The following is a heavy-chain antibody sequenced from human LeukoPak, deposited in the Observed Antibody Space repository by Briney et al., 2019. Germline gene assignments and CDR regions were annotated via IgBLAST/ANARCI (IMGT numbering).Heavy chain of an antibody. J-gene: IGHJ4*02. CDR2: IYYSGST. Sequence: SETLSFTCTVSGGSISSSSYYWGWIRQPPGKGLEWIGSIYYSGSTYYNPSLKSRVTISVDTSKNQFSLKLSSVTAADTAVYYCATSVVTAFYDYWGQGTLVTVSS. V-gene: IGHV4-39*01. CDR1: GGSISSSSYY. CDR3: ATSVVTAFYDY. D-gene: IGHD2-15*01.